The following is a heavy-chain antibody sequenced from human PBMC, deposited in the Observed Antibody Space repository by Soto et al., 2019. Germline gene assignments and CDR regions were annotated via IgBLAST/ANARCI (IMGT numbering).Heavy chain of an antibody. V-gene: IGHV3-30*18. CDR2: MSSDGSKI. D-gene: IGHD1-26*01. J-gene: IGHJ4*02. CDR3: AKDEGVGGTLGLFDY. Sequence: QVQLVESGGGAVQPGESLRLSCVASGFDFTYYAMHWVRQAPGKGLESVAVMSSDGSKIHHTDSVKGRFTISRDNSKNTLYLQMNSRIKEDTGVYFCAKDEGVGGTLGLFDYWGQGNVVSVPS. CDR1: GFDFTYYA.